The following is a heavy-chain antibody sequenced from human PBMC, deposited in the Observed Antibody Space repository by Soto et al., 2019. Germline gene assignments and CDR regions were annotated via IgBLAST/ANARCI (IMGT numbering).Heavy chain of an antibody. CDR2: ISGSGGNT. CDR1: GFTFSSYA. V-gene: IGHV3-23*01. CDR3: ARDSTIIVGEIDS. Sequence: EVHLLESGGGLVQPGGSLRLSCAASGFTFSSYAMGWVRQAPGKGLEWVSVISGSGGNTYYADSMKGRFTISRDNSKNTLYLQMNRLRAEDTAGYYCARDSTIIVGEIDSWGQGTLVTVS. D-gene: IGHD3-22*01. J-gene: IGHJ4*02.